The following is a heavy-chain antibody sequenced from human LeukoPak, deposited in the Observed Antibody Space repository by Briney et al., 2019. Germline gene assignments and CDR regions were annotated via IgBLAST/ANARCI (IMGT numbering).Heavy chain of an antibody. V-gene: IGHV4-59*12. Sequence: SETLSLTCTVSGGSISSYYWSWIRQPPGKGLEWIGYIYYSGSTNYNPSLKGRVTMSVDTSKNQFSLKLSSVTAADTAVYYCAREGSGMDVWGQGTTVTVSS. J-gene: IGHJ6*02. CDR1: GGSISSYY. CDR2: IYYSGST. CDR3: AREGSGMDV.